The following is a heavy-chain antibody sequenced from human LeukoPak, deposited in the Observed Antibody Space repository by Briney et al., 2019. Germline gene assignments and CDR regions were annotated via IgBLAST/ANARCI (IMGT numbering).Heavy chain of an antibody. Sequence: ETLSLTCAVSGGSISSSNWWSWVRQAPGKGLEWVSAISGSGGSTYYADSVKGRFTISRDNSKNTLYLQMNSLRAEDTAVYYCAKGGITMVRGVIITLKLDCWGQGTLVTVSS. CDR2: ISGSGGST. V-gene: IGHV3-23*01. D-gene: IGHD3-10*01. CDR1: GGSISSSN. J-gene: IGHJ4*02. CDR3: AKGGITMVRGVIITLKLDC.